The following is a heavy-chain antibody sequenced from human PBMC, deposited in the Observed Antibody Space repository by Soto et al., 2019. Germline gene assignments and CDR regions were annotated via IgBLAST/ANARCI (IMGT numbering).Heavy chain of an antibody. J-gene: IGHJ6*02. V-gene: IGHV3-48*02. CDR1: GFTISTYH. CDR2: ISTDLRAL. CDR3: TRDGRRGYDMDV. Sequence: EVKLAESGGDLVQPGGSLRLSCAASGFTISTYHLNWVRQAPGKGLERVSYISTDLRALYYADSVRGRFTISRDNAKNSLYLQMTSLRDDDTGVYYCTRDGRRGYDMDVWGQGTTVTVSS. D-gene: IGHD1-26*01.